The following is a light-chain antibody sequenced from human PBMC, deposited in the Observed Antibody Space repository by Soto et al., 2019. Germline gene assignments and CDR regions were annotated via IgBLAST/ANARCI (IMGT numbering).Light chain of an antibody. Sequence: AIQMTQSPSSLSAFVGDRVTITCRASQDIRNDLGWYQQKPGKAPKLLIYAASKLQSGVPSRFRGSGSDTAFTLTIRSLQPEDLATYYCLQDYTRPLTFPQGTKLEIQ. CDR3: LQDYTRPLT. CDR2: AAS. V-gene: IGKV1-6*01. CDR1: QDIRND. J-gene: IGKJ1*01.